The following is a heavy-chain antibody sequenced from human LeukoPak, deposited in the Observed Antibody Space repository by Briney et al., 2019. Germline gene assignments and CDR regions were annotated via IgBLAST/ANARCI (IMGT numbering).Heavy chain of an antibody. J-gene: IGHJ6*02. CDR1: GGSISSYY. V-gene: IGHV4-59*08. Sequence: NPSETLSLTCTVSGGSISSYYWSWIRQPAGKGLEWIGYIYYSGSTDSNPSLKSRVTISVDTSKNQFSLKLSSVTAADTAVYYCARRGIWGNFNYHGMDVWGQGTTVTVSS. CDR3: ARRGIWGNFNYHGMDV. CDR2: IYYSGST. D-gene: IGHD3-16*01.